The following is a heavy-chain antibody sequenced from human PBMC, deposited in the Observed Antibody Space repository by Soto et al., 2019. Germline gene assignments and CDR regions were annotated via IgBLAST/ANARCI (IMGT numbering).Heavy chain of an antibody. CDR3: AKEYYYGSGPIGGYYFDY. CDR1: GFTFSSYG. CDR2: ISYDGSNK. Sequence: GGSLRLSCAASGFTFSSYGMHRVRQAPGKGLEWVAVISYDGSNKYYADSVKGRFTISRDNSKNTLYLQMNSLRAEDTAVYYCAKEYYYGSGPIGGYYFDYWGQGTLVTVSS. V-gene: IGHV3-30*18. J-gene: IGHJ4*02. D-gene: IGHD3-10*01.